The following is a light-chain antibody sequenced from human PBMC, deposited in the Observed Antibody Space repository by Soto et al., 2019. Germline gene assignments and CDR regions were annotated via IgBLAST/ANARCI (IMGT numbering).Light chain of an antibody. Sequence: DIKMTQSPSSLSASVGDRVTITCRASQGISSWLAWYQQKPEKSPKSPICAAASLRRGVPSRFSGSGSGTDFTLTIRSLFPQKFANDFAARSRHSCFT. CDR1: QGISSW. CDR3: ARSRHSCFT. J-gene: IGKJ4*02. CDR2: AAA. V-gene: IGKV1D-16*01.